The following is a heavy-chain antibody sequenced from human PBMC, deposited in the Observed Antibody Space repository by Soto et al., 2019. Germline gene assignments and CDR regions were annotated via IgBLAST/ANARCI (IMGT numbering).Heavy chain of an antibody. Sequence: GASVKVSCKASGYTFTGYYMHWVRQAPGQGLEWMGWINPNSGGTNYAQKFQGWVTMTRDTSISTAYMELSRLRSDDTAVYYCARSGIAAAGISSFPTNYYGMDVWGQGTTVTVSS. V-gene: IGHV1-2*04. CDR2: INPNSGGT. CDR1: GYTFTGYY. J-gene: IGHJ6*02. D-gene: IGHD6-13*01. CDR3: ARSGIAAAGISSFPTNYYGMDV.